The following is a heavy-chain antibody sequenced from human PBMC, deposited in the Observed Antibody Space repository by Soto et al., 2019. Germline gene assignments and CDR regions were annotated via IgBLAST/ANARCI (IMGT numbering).Heavy chain of an antibody. Sequence: QVQLVQSGAEVKKPGASVKVSCKASGYTFTSYGISWVRQAPGQGLEWMGWISAYNGNTNYAQKLQGRVTMTTDTPTSTAYMERRSLRSDDTAVYYCAREYNWNLPSYYYYGMDVWGQGTTVTVSS. J-gene: IGHJ6*02. CDR1: GYTFTSYG. V-gene: IGHV1-18*01. CDR3: AREYNWNLPSYYYYGMDV. CDR2: ISAYNGNT. D-gene: IGHD1-7*01.